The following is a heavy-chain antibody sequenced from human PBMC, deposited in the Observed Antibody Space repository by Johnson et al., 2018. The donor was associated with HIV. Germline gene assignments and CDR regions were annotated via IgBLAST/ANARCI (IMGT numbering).Heavy chain of an antibody. Sequence: QVQLVESGGGVVQPGKSLRLSCAASGFTFSGYGMHWVRQAPGKGLEWVAIISYDGSKIYYADSVKGRFTISRDNGNKEVYLQMDSLRVEDTAVYYCARDRDRLNWNYGALDIWGQGTMVTVSS. V-gene: IGHV3-30*03. CDR1: GFTFSGYG. CDR2: ISYDGSKI. J-gene: IGHJ3*02. CDR3: ARDRDRLNWNYGALDI. D-gene: IGHD1-7*01.